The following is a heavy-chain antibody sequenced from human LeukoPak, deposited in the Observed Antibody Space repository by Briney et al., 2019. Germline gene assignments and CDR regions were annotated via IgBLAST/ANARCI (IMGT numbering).Heavy chain of an antibody. V-gene: IGHV3-21*04. CDR3: AKDFPVSGFKPNAFDI. D-gene: IGHD3-10*01. CDR1: GFTFSSYS. CDR2: ISSSSSHI. J-gene: IGHJ3*02. Sequence: PGGSLRLSCAASGFTFSSYSMNWVRQAPGKGLEWVSSISSSSSHIYYADSVKGRFTISRDNAKNSLYLQMNSLRAEDTAVYYCAKDFPVSGFKPNAFDIWGQGTMVTVSS.